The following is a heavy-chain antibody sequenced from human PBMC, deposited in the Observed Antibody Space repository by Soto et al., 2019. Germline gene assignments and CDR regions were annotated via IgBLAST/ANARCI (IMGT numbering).Heavy chain of an antibody. D-gene: IGHD7-27*01. J-gene: IGHJ6*02. V-gene: IGHV1-69*01. CDR3: ARDETGDSYYYYYGMDV. CDR1: GGTFNIYN. Sequence: QVQLVQSGAEVKKPESSVKVSCKASGGTFNIYNINWVRQAPGQGLEWMGGILPIFGTTNYAQRFQGRLTIIADDSTSTAYMELSSLRSEDTAVYYCARDETGDSYYYYYGMDVCGQGTTVTV. CDR2: ILPIFGTT.